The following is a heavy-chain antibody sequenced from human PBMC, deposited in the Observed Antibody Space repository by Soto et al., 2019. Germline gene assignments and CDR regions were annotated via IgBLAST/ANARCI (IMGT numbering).Heavy chain of an antibody. CDR2: ITSSGSTI. V-gene: IGHV3-48*03. J-gene: IGHJ4*02. CDR3: ARRGSGWNIDY. Sequence: ESGGGLVQPGGSLRLSCAASGFTFSSYEMNWVRQAPGKGLEWVSYITSSGSTIYYADSVKGRFTISRDNAKNSLYLQMNSLRAEDTAVYYCARRGSGWNIDYWGQGTLVTVSS. D-gene: IGHD6-19*01. CDR1: GFTFSSYE.